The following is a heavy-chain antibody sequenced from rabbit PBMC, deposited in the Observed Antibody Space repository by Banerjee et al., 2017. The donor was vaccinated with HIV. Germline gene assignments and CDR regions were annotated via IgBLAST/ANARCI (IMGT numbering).Heavy chain of an antibody. Sequence: QEQLVESGGGLVQPEGSLTLTCTASGFSFSRNYRMCWVRQAPGKGLEWIARIDTGSSGNTYYASWAKGRFTISKASWTTVTLQLTSLTAADTATYFCARGADNVYWGLDLWGPGTLVTVS. CDR1: GFSFSRNYR. V-gene: IGHV1S45*01. J-gene: IGHJ4*01. CDR2: IDTGSSGNT. CDR3: ARGADNVYWGLDL. D-gene: IGHD3-1*01.